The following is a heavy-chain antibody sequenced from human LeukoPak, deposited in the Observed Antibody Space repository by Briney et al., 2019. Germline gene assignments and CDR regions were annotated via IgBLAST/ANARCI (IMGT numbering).Heavy chain of an antibody. Sequence: ASVKASCKASGGTFSSYAISWVRQAPGQGLEWMGGIIPIFGTANYAQKFQGRVTITTDESTSTAYMELSSLRSEDTAVYYCARATTVTTVGGEDYWGQGTLVTVSS. D-gene: IGHD4-17*01. J-gene: IGHJ4*02. CDR3: ARATTVTTVGGEDY. CDR2: IIPIFGTA. CDR1: GGTFSSYA. V-gene: IGHV1-69*05.